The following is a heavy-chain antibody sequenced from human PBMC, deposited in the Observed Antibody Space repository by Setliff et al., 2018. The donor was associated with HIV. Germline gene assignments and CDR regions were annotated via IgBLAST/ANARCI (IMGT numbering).Heavy chain of an antibody. CDR1: GYAFTSYY. D-gene: IGHD2-2*01. CDR2: INPSSGST. J-gene: IGHJ3*02. CDR3: ARSLIVVVPAAMLDAFDI. V-gene: IGHV1-46*01. Sequence: ASVKVSCKASGYAFTSYYMHWVRQAPGQGLEWMGIINPSSGSTSYTQMFRGRVTMTRDTSTSTVYMELSGLRSEDTAVYYCARSLIVVVPAAMLDAFDIWGQGTMVTVSS.